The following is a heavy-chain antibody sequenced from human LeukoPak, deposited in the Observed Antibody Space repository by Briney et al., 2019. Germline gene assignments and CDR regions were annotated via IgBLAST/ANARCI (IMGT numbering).Heavy chain of an antibody. V-gene: IGHV3-23*01. CDR1: GLTFSSYA. CDR2: ISGSGSST. D-gene: IGHD3-22*01. Sequence: GGSLRLSCAASGLTFSSYAMSWVRQAPGKGLEWVSGISGSGSSTHDADSVKGRFTISRDNSKNTLYLQMNSLRAEDTAVYYCAKSPGYYDRSGYYYVLWGQGTLVTVSS. J-gene: IGHJ4*02. CDR3: AKSPGYYDRSGYYYVL.